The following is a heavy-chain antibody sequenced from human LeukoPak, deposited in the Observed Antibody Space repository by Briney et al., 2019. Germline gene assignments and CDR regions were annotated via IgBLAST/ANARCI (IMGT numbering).Heavy chain of an antibody. V-gene: IGHV3-21*01. D-gene: IGHD5-18*01. CDR1: GFTFNTYA. CDR3: ARQLADPRYDAFDI. CDR2: ISSNGNYI. J-gene: IGHJ3*02. Sequence: GGSLRLSCAASGFTFNTYAMNWVRQAPGKGLEWISSISSNGNYIYYADSVRGRFTISRDNAKNSLYLQMNSLRAEDTAVYYCARQLADPRYDAFDIWGQGTKVTVSS.